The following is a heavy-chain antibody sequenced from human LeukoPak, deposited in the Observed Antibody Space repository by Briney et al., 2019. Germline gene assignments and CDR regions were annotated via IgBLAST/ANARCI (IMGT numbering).Heavy chain of an antibody. Sequence: PGGSLRLSCAASGFIFKTYAMHWVRQAPGKGLEWVTMIWYDGSNKYYGDSVKGRFTISRDNSKNTLYLQMNSLRTEDTAVYYCAKDLFYYDKGGFDYWGQGTLVTVSS. CDR3: AKDLFYYDKGGFDY. CDR1: GFIFKTYA. CDR2: IWYDGSNK. J-gene: IGHJ4*02. D-gene: IGHD3-22*01. V-gene: IGHV3-30*02.